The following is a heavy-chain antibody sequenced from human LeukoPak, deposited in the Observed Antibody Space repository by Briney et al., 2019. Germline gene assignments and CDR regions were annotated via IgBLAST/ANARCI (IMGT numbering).Heavy chain of an antibody. CDR3: ARDLSWGDYGVYYYGMDV. Sequence: PGGSLGLSCAASGFTFSSYGMHWVRQAPGKGLEWVAVIWYDGSNKYYADSVKGRFTISRDNSKNTLYLQMNSLRAEDTAVYYCARDLSWGDYGVYYYGMDVWGQGTTVTVSS. V-gene: IGHV3-33*01. CDR2: IWYDGSNK. J-gene: IGHJ6*02. CDR1: GFTFSSYG. D-gene: IGHD4-17*01.